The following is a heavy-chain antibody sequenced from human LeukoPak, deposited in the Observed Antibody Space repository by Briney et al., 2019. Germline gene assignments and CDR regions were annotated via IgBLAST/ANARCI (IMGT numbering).Heavy chain of an antibody. J-gene: IGHJ3*02. CDR1: GFTFSSYS. V-gene: IGHV3-21*01. Sequence: PGGSLRLSCAASGFTFSSYSMNWVRQAPWKGLEWVSSISSSSSYIYYADSVKGRFTISRDNAKNSLYLQMNSLRAEDTAVYYCASLLWFGDDAFDIWGQGTMVTVSS. CDR3: ASLLWFGDDAFDI. CDR2: ISSSSSYI. D-gene: IGHD3-10*01.